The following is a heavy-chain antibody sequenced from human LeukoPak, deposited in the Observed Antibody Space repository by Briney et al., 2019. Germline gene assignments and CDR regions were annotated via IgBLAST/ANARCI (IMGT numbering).Heavy chain of an antibody. CDR2: VSNDGSNQ. Sequence: GRSLRLSCAASGFTFTYYAMHWVRQAPGKGLEWVSVVSNDGSNQDYTDSVKGRFIISRDDSKSTVYLQMDSLRAEDTAVYYCAKDGVATGLTHFDYWGQGTLVTVSS. J-gene: IGHJ4*02. D-gene: IGHD5-12*01. CDR3: AKDGVATGLTHFDY. CDR1: GFTFTYYA. V-gene: IGHV3-30-3*01.